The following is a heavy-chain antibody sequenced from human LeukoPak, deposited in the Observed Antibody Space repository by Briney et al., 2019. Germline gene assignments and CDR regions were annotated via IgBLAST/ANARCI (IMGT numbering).Heavy chain of an antibody. V-gene: IGHV4/OR15-8*01. J-gene: IGHJ4*02. D-gene: IGHD1-26*01. CDR2: SYHSGRA. CDR1: GGSISSNHW. Sequence: SETLSLTCAVSGGSISSNHWWNWVRLPPGKGLEWIGESYHSGRANYNPSLKSRVTISVDKSKNQCALKLTSIDAADTAVYYCARGLGAREVGYWGQGTLVTVSS. CDR3: ARGLGAREVGY.